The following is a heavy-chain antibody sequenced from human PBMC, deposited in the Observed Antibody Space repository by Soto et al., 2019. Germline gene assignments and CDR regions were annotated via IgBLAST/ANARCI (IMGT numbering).Heavy chain of an antibody. J-gene: IGHJ5*02. CDR3: ARDEQWLVTFLGS. V-gene: IGHV3-30-3*01. D-gene: IGHD6-19*01. CDR1: GFTFSSYA. CDR2: ISYDGSNK. Sequence: QVQLVESGGGVVQPGMSLRLSCAASGFTFSSYAMHWVRQAPGKGLEWVAVISYDGSNKYYADSVKGRFTISRDNSKNTLYLQMNSLRAEDTVVYYCARDEQWLVTFLGSWGQGTLVTVSS.